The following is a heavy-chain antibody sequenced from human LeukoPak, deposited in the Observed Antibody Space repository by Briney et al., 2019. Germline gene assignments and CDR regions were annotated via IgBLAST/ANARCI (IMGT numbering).Heavy chain of an antibody. CDR3: ARRLTQYDWFDP. CDR1: GDSVSSNSVT. J-gene: IGHJ5*02. V-gene: IGHV6-1*01. D-gene: IGHD2-2*01. CDR2: TYYRSTWYN. Sequence: RSQTLSLTCAISGDSVSSNSVTWNWIRQSPSRGLEWLGRTYYRSTWYNDYAVSVRGRITVNPDTSKNQFSLHLNSVTPEDTAVYYCARRLTQYDWFDPWGQGILVTVSP.